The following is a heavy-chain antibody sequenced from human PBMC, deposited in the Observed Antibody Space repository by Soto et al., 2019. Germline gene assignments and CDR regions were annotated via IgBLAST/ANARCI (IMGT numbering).Heavy chain of an antibody. D-gene: IGHD6-19*01. CDR2: INANSGGT. CDR3: ARLQIEVAGSN. V-gene: IGHV1-2*02. Sequence: VASVKVSCKASGYTFSDYYMHWVRQAPGQGLEWMGWINANSGGTTYAQKFQGRVTTTRDTSTSTAYMELSRLSSDDTAIYYCARLQIEVAGSNWGQGTLVTVSS. CDR1: GYTFSDYY. J-gene: IGHJ4*02.